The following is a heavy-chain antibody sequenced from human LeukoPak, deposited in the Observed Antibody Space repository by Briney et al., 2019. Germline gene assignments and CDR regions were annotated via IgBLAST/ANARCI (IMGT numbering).Heavy chain of an antibody. CDR3: AKVWDIVVVPAPYYFDY. Sequence: GGSLRLSCAAYGFTFSSYAMSWVRQAPGKGLEWVSAISGSGGSTYYAGSVKGRFTISRDNSKNTLYLQMNSLRAEDTAVYYCAKVWDIVVVPAPYYFDYWGQGTLVTVSS. CDR2: ISGSGGST. D-gene: IGHD2-2*01. V-gene: IGHV3-23*01. J-gene: IGHJ4*02. CDR1: GFTFSSYA.